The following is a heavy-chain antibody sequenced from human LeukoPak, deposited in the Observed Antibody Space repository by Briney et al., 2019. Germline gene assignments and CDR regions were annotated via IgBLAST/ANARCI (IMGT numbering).Heavy chain of an antibody. CDR1: GYTLTELS. J-gene: IGHJ5*02. V-gene: IGHV1-24*01. Sequence: ASVKVSCKVSGYTLTELSMHWVRQAPGKGLEWMGGFDPEDGETIYAQKFQGRVTMTEDTSTDTAYMELSSLRSEDTAVYYCATRTEGMSWLDPWGQGTLVTVPS. CDR2: FDPEDGET. CDR3: ATRTEGMSWLDP. D-gene: IGHD3-10*01.